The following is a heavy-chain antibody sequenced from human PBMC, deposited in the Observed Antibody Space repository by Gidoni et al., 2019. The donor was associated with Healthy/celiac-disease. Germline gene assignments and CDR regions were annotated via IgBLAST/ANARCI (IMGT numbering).Heavy chain of an antibody. CDR1: GGSFSGYY. V-gene: IGHV4-34*01. CDR2: INHSGST. D-gene: IGHD5-18*01. CDR3: ARGIQLWKGGTNWFDP. J-gene: IGHJ5*02. Sequence: QVQLQQWGAGLLKPSETLSLTCAVYGGSFSGYYWSWIRQPPGKGLEWIGEINHSGSTNYNPSLKSRVTISVDTSKNQFSLKLSSVTAADTAVYYCARGIQLWKGGTNWFDPWGQGTLVTVSS.